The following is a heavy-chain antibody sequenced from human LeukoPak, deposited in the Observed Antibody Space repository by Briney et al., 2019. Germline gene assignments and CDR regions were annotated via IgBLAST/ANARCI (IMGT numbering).Heavy chain of an antibody. CDR2: IYTSGST. V-gene: IGHV4-4*07. D-gene: IGHD3-16*01. Sequence: SETLSLTCTVSGGSISSYYWSWIRQPAGKGLEWIGRIYTSGSTNYIPSLKSRVTISPDTSKNQFSLKLISVTAADTAVYYCARSFWGYYFDYWGHGTLVTVSS. J-gene: IGHJ4*01. CDR1: GGSISSYY. CDR3: ARSFWGYYFDY.